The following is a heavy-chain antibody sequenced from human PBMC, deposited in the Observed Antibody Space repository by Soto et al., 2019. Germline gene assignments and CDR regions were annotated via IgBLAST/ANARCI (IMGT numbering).Heavy chain of an antibody. V-gene: IGHV1-3*01. CDR2: INAGNGNT. CDR1: GYTFTSYA. J-gene: IGHJ4*02. Sequence: QVQLVQSGAEVKKPGASVKVSCKASGYTFTSYAMHWVRQAPGQRLEWMGWINAGNGNTKYSQKFQGRVTITGDTAGRTAYVEMRSVGAEETAVYYCAGDVGGWPDYWGQGALVTVSS. CDR3: AGDVGGWPDY. D-gene: IGHD2-15*01.